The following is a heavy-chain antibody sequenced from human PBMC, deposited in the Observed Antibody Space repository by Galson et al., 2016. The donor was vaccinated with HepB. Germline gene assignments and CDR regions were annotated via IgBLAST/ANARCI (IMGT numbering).Heavy chain of an antibody. V-gene: IGHV4-31*03. CDR2: IYDNGNT. D-gene: IGHD2-8*01. CDR1: GGSVNSGDYY. Sequence: TLSLTCTVSGGSVNSGDYYWSWIRQAPGKGLEWIGYIYDNGNTYHNPSHKSRLTISSDTSMNQFSLKLSSVTAPDTAVYYCARLTPHRGAERCRQFDPWGQGILVTVSA. CDR3: ARLTPHRGAERCRQFDP. J-gene: IGHJ5*02.